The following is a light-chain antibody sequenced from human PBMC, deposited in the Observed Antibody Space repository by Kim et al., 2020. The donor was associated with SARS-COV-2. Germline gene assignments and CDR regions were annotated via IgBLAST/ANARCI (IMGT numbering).Light chain of an antibody. CDR3: HQYGASPWT. CDR2: EAS. J-gene: IGKJ1*01. Sequence: SPGERATLSCRASQSVSGSNLAWYQQKPGQAPRLLIKEASSRATGIPDRFSGSGSGTDFTLTISRLEPGDIAVYYCHQYGASPWTFGQGTKVEIK. V-gene: IGKV3-20*01. CDR1: QSVSGSN.